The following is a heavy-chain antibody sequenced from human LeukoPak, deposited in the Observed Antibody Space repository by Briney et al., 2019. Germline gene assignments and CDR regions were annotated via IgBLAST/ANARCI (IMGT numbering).Heavy chain of an antibody. D-gene: IGHD3-10*01. J-gene: IGHJ4*02. V-gene: IGHV3-48*04. Sequence: PGGSLRLSCAASGFTFSSYSMNWVRQAPGKGLEWVSYISSSSSTIYYADSVKGRFTISRDNAKNSLYLQMNSLRAEDTAVYYCASVHYYGSGSRGDYWGQGTLVTVSS. CDR3: ASVHYYGSGSRGDY. CDR1: GFTFSSYS. CDR2: ISSSSSTI.